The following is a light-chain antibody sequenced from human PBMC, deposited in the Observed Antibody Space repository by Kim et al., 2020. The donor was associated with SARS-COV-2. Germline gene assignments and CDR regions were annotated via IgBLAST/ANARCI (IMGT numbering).Light chain of an antibody. CDR2: HGT. J-gene: IGLJ2*01. Sequence: SYELTQPPSVSVAPGRTATISCGGDRRAAKSVHWYQQRPGQAPVLVISHGTDRPSGIPERFSGSTSGNTASLTISRVDAGDEADYYCQVWDSDNDQVVFGGGTQLTVL. CDR3: QVWDSDNDQVV. CDR1: RRAAKS. V-gene: IGLV3-21*04.